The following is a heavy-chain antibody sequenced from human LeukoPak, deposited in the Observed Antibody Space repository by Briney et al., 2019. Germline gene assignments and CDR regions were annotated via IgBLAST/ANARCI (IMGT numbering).Heavy chain of an antibody. V-gene: IGHV4-61*02. Sequence: PSETLSLTCTVSGGFISSGSYYWSWIRQPAGKGLEWIGRIYTSGSTNYNPSLKSRVTISVDTSKNQFSLKLSSVTAADTAVYYCAKMPGDSRSGYIPPFYYHYYVDVWGKGTTVTVSS. CDR1: GGFISSGSYY. D-gene: IGHD3-3*01. CDR2: IYTSGST. CDR3: AKMPGDSRSGYIPPFYYHYYVDV. J-gene: IGHJ6*03.